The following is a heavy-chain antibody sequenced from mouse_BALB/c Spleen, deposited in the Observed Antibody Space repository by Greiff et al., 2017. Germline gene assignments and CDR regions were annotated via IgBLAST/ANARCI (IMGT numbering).Heavy chain of an antibody. V-gene: IGHV2-2*02. CDR1: GFSLTSYG. CDR3: ARNSENGNYEGAMDY. CDR2: IWSGGST. Sequence: VQLKESGPGLVQPSQSLSITCTVSGFSLTSYGVHWVRQSPGKGLEWLGVIWSGGSTDYNAAFISRLSISKDNSKSQVFFKMNSLQANDTAIYYCARNSENGNYEGAMDYWGQGTSVTVSS. D-gene: IGHD2-1*01. J-gene: IGHJ4*01.